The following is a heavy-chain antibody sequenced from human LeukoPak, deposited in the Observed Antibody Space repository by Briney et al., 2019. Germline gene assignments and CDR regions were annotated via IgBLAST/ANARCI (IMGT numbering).Heavy chain of an antibody. V-gene: IGHV3-30*18. CDR2: ISYDGSNK. CDR3: AKEGWKDQGFDY. CDR1: GFTFSSYG. D-gene: IGHD1-1*01. J-gene: IGHJ4*02. Sequence: PGGSLRPSCAASGFTFSSYGMHWVRQAPGKGLEWVAVISYDGSNKYYADSVKGRFTISRDNSKNTLYLQMNSLRAEDTAVYYCAKEGWKDQGFDYWGQGTLVTVSS.